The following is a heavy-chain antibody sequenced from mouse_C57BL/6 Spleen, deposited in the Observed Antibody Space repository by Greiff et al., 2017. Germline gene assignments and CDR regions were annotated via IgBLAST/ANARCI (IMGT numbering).Heavy chain of an antibody. CDR1: GYTFTDYY. Sequence: EVQLQQSGPVLVKPGASVKMSCKASGYTFTDYYMNWVKQSHGKSLEWIGVINPYNGGTSYNQKFKGKATLTVDKSSSTAYMELNSLTSEDSAVYYCARGGTTMATTGAMDYWGQGTSVTVSS. V-gene: IGHV1-19*01. D-gene: IGHD2-2*01. CDR2: INPYNGGT. CDR3: ARGGTTMATTGAMDY. J-gene: IGHJ4*01.